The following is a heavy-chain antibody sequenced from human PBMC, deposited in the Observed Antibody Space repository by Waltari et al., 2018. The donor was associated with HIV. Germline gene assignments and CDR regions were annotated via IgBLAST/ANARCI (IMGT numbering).Heavy chain of an antibody. V-gene: IGHV3-48*02. D-gene: IGHD2-15*01. CDR3: ASARVGTAYFDY. J-gene: IGHJ4*02. CDR1: GFTFIRNT. Sequence: VQLVESGGGLVQPGGSLRLSCAASGFTFIRNTMTWVRQAPGKGLEWISTITMDSTTIHYADAVKGRFTSSRDNAKNSVCLQMSSLRDEDTAVYYCASARVGTAYFDYWGQGTLVTVSS. CDR2: ITMDSTTI.